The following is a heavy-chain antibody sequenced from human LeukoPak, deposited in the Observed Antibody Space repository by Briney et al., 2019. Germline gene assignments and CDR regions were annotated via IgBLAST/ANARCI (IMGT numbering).Heavy chain of an antibody. Sequence: GGSLRLSCAASGFTFSDYYMSWIRQAPGKGLEWVSYISSSGTTIYYADSVKGRFTISRDNANNSLYLQMNSLRAEDTAVYYCARGPGRGYSYGAYFDYWGQGTLVTVSS. CDR1: GFTFSDYY. V-gene: IGHV3-11*01. CDR3: ARGPGRGYSYGAYFDY. CDR2: ISSSGTTI. J-gene: IGHJ4*02. D-gene: IGHD5-18*01.